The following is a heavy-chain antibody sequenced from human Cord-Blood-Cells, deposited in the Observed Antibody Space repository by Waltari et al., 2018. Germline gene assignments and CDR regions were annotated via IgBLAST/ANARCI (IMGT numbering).Heavy chain of an antibody. CDR3: ARGITGTFDY. D-gene: IGHD1-20*01. J-gene: IGHJ4*02. V-gene: IGHV3-21*01. CDR1: GFTFSIYS. Sequence: GESGGGLVKPGGSLRLSCAASGFTFSIYSMNWVRQAPGKGLEWVSSISSSSSYIYYADSVKGRFTISRDNAKNSLYLQMNSLRAEDTAVYYCARGITGTFDYWGQGTLVTVSS. CDR2: ISSSSSYI.